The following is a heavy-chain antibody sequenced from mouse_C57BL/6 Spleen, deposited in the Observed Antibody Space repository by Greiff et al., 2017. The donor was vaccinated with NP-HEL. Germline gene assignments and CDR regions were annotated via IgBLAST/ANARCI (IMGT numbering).Heavy chain of an antibody. CDR1: GYTFTSYW. D-gene: IGHD2-5*01. V-gene: IGHV1-61*01. Sequence: VQLQQPGAELVRPGSSVKLSCKASGYTFTSYWMDWVKQRPGQGLEWIGNIYPSDSETHYNQKFKDKATLTVDKSSSTAYKQLSSLTSEDSAVYYCARNSNYHYYYAMDYWGQGTSVTVSS. J-gene: IGHJ4*01. CDR2: IYPSDSET. CDR3: ARNSNYHYYYAMDY.